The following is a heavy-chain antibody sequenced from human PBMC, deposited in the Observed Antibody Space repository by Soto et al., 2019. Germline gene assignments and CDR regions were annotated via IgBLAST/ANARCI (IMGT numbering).Heavy chain of an antibody. CDR1: GFSLSTGKMS. CDR3: ARIHGGWYRAIDY. CDR2: IDWDDDK. D-gene: IGHD6-19*01. Sequence: SGPTLVNPTQTLTLTCTFSGFSLSTGKMSVSWIRQPPGKALEWLARIDWDDDKFYNTSLKTRLTISKDTSKNQVVLTMTDMDPVDIATYYCARIHGGWYRAIDYWGQGTRVTVSS. V-gene: IGHV2-70*17. J-gene: IGHJ4*02.